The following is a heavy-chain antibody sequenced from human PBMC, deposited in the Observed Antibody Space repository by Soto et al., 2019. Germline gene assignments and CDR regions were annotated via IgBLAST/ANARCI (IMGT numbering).Heavy chain of an antibody. Sequence: SETLSLTCTVSGASIINYYWAWIRQSPGEGLESIGYISNTGTTNYNPSLKNRVTISVDTSKNQFSLKLRSVTAADTAVYYCARELFGRSVWFDPWGQGTLVTVSS. CDR2: ISNTGTT. CDR1: GASIINYY. J-gene: IGHJ5*02. CDR3: ARELFGRSVWFDP. V-gene: IGHV4-59*01. D-gene: IGHD3-10*01.